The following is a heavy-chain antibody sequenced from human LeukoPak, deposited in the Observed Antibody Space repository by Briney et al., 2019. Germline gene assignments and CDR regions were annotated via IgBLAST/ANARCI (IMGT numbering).Heavy chain of an antibody. CDR3: AKDWLSSGWYYFDY. CDR2: ISGTGTT. CDR1: GYIFNNYA. J-gene: IGHJ4*02. Sequence: PGGSLRLSCAASGYIFNNYAVSWVRRAPGKGLEWVSAISGTGTTYYADSVRGRFTISRDNSKNTGYLQMNSLRAEDTAVYYCAKDWLSSGWYYFDYWGQGTLVTVSS. D-gene: IGHD6-19*01. V-gene: IGHV3-23*01.